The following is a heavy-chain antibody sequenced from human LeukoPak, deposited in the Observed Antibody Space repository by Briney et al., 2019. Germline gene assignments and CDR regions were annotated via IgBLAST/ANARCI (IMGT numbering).Heavy chain of an antibody. CDR1: GFTFSRSN. CDR3: ARDRYYYDSSGSCFDY. CDR2: ISSSSSTI. D-gene: IGHD3-22*01. V-gene: IGHV3-48*01. J-gene: IGHJ4*02. Sequence: PGGSLRLSCAAPGFTFSRSNMNWVRQAPGKGLEWVSYISSSSSTIYYADSVKGRFTVSRDNAKNSLYLQMNSLRAEDTAVYYCARDRYYYDSSGSCFDYWGRGTLVTVSS.